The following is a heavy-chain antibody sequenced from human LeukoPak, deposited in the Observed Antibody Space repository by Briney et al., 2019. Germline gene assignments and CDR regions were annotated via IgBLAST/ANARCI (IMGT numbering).Heavy chain of an antibody. J-gene: IGHJ4*02. CDR2: IYYSGST. CDR1: GGSISSSSYY. V-gene: IGHV4-61*05. Sequence: PSETLSLTCTVSGGSISSSSYYWGWIRQPPGKGLEWIGYIYYSGSTNYNPSLKSRVTISADTSKNQFSLKLSSVTAADTAVYYCARFPGYFDYWGQGTLVTVSS. CDR3: ARFPGYFDY.